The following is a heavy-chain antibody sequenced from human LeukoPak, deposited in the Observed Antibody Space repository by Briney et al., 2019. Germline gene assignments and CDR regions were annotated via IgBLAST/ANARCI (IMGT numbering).Heavy chain of an antibody. CDR2: ISTTGSTI. J-gene: IGHJ5*02. V-gene: IGHV3-48*02. CDR3: ARGCIGGSCWSRNWFDP. Sequence: GGSLRLSCAASGFTFSSYTMNWVRQAPGKGLEWVSVISTTGSTIHYGDSVRGRFTISRDNAKNSLSLQMNSLRDEDTAVYYCARGCIGGSCWSRNWFDPWGQGTLVTVSS. CDR1: GFTFSSYT. D-gene: IGHD2-15*01.